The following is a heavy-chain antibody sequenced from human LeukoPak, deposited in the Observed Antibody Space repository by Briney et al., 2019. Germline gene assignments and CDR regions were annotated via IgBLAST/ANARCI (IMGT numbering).Heavy chain of an antibody. Sequence: GGSLRLSCAASGFTFSSYAMSWVRQAPGKGLEWVSAISGSGGSTYYADSVKGRFTISRDNSKNTLYLQMNSLRAEDTAVYYCATYSSGWYREEDAFDIWGQGTMVTVSS. CDR3: ATYSSGWYREEDAFDI. J-gene: IGHJ3*02. CDR1: GFTFSSYA. V-gene: IGHV3-23*01. CDR2: ISGSGGST. D-gene: IGHD6-19*01.